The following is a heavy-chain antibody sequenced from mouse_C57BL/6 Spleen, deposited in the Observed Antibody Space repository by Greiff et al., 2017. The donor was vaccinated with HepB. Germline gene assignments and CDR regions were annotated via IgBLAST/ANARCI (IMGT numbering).Heavy chain of an antibody. CDR3: ARSLITTVVAFDY. V-gene: IGHV1-22*01. CDR2: INPNNGGT. D-gene: IGHD1-1*01. J-gene: IGHJ2*01. CDR1: GYTFTDYN. Sequence: EVQLKESGPELVKPGASVKMSCKASGYTFTDYNMHWVKQSHGKSLEWIGYINPNNGGTSYNQKFKGKATLTVNKSSSTAYMELRSLTSEDSAVYDCARSLITTVVAFDYWGQGTTLTVSS.